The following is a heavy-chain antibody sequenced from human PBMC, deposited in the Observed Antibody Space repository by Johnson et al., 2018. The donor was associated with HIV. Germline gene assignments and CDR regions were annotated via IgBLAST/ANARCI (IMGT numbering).Heavy chain of an antibody. V-gene: IGHV3-30*04. CDR1: GFTFSSYT. J-gene: IGHJ3*02. CDR2: ISYDGSNR. D-gene: IGHD2-15*01. Sequence: QMLLVESGGGVVQPGRSLRLSCAASGFTFSSYTMHWVRQAPGKGLEWVAVISYDGSNRYYADSVKGRFTISRDNSKNTLFLQMNSLRAEDTAVYYCARDGAIPPGQYCSGGSCHGGDAFDIWGQGTMVTVSS. CDR3: ARDGAIPPGQYCSGGSCHGGDAFDI.